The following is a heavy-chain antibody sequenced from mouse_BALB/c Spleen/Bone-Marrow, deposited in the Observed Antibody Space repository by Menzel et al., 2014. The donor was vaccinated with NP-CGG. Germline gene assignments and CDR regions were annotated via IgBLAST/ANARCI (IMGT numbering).Heavy chain of an antibody. CDR3: ARLGYYGGFAY. CDR1: GSDFSGFW. V-gene: IGHV4-1*02. CDR2: INPDSYTI. J-gene: IGHJ3*01. Sequence: EVQLQQSGGGLVQPGGSLKLSCAASGSDFSGFWMGWVRQAPGKGLEWIGEINPDSYTINYTPSLKDRFIISRDNAKNTLYLQMNKVRSEDTALYYCARLGYYGGFAYWGQGTLVTVSA. D-gene: IGHD2-3*01.